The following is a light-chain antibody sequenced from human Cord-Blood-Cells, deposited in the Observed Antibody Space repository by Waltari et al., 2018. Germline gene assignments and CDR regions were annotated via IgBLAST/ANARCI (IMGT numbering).Light chain of an antibody. CDR1: SSDVGRNNL. CDR3: CSYAGSSTFVV. V-gene: IGLV2-23*03. CDR2: EGS. J-gene: IGLJ2*01. Sequence: QSPLTQPAPVSGSPGPSLTLSCPGPSSDVGRNNLVSWYPQHPGKAPKPMIYEGSKRPSGVSNRFSGSKSGNTASLTISGLQAEDEADYYCCSYAGSSTFVVFGGGTKLTVL.